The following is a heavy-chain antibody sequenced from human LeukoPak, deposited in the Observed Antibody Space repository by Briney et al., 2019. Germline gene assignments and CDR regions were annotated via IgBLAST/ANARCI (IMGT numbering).Heavy chain of an antibody. CDR2: IWYDGSNK. CDR1: GFTFSSYG. CDR3: ARAGYDYVWGSYIGENPAEFNGY. V-gene: IGHV3-33*01. Sequence: GRSLRLSCAASGFTFSSYGMHWVRQAPGKGLEWVAVIWYDGSNKYYADSVKGRFTISRDNAKNTLYLQMNSLRAEDTAVYYCARAGYDYVWGSYIGENPAEFNGYWGQGTLVTVSS. J-gene: IGHJ4*02. D-gene: IGHD3-16*01.